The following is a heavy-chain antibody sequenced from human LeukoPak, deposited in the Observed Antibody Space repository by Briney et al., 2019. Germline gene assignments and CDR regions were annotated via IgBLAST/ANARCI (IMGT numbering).Heavy chain of an antibody. CDR3: AKDSGSYRPL. V-gene: IGHV3-23*01. J-gene: IGHJ4*02. CDR2: ISSSGGST. CDR1: GFTFSSYA. D-gene: IGHD1-26*01. Sequence: PGGSLRLSCAASGFTFSSYAMTWVRQAPGKGLEWVSVISSSGGSTYYADSVKGRFTISRDNSKNTLYLQMNSLRAEDTAVYYCAKDSGSYRPLWGQGTLVTVSS.